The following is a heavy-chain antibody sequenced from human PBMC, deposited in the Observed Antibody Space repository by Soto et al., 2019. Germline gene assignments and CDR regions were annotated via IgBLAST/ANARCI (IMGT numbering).Heavy chain of an antibody. V-gene: IGHV4-34*01. CDR1: GGSFSSYY. J-gene: IGHJ6*02. Sequence: SETLSLTCAVYGGSFSSYYWGWIRQSPGKGLEWIGTIYSSENTYYNPSLLSRVTISVDTSKNEFSLRLSSVTAADTAVYYCARLNGYCISTNCHGYYGMDVWGRGTTVTVS. D-gene: IGHD2-2*03. CDR3: ARLNGYCISTNCHGYYGMDV. CDR2: IYSSENT.